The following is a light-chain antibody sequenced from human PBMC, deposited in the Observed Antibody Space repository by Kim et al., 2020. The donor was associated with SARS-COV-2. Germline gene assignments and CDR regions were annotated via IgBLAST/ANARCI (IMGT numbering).Light chain of an antibody. V-gene: IGKV3-15*01. CDR2: GAS. Sequence: VYPGERATLSCKASQDIGSNLAWYQQKPGQAPRLLIYGASTRAAGIPARFSGSASGTEFSFTISSLQSEDFAVYYCQQYTYWWTFGQGTKVDIK. CDR1: QDIGSN. J-gene: IGKJ1*01. CDR3: QQYTYWWT.